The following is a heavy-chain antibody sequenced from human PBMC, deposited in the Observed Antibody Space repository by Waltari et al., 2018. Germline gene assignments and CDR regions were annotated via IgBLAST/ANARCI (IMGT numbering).Heavy chain of an antibody. V-gene: IGHV1-8*01. D-gene: IGHD2-2*01. Sequence: QVQLVQSGAEVKKPGASVKVSCKASGYTFTSYDINWVRQATGQGLEWMGWMNPKSGNTGYAQKFQGRVTMTRNTSISTAYMELSNLRSEDTAVYYYAFSGHCSSNSCPNDYYFYMDVWGKGTTVTVSS. CDR3: AFSGHCSSNSCPNDYYFYMDV. CDR1: GYTFTSYD. CDR2: MNPKSGNT. J-gene: IGHJ6*03.